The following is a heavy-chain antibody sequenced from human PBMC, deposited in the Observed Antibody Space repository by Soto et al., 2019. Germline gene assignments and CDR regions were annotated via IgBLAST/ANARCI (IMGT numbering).Heavy chain of an antibody. CDR3: ANRGRYYFDY. D-gene: IGHD3-10*01. V-gene: IGHV3-23*01. CDR1: GFTFSSYA. J-gene: IGHJ4*02. Sequence: GGSMRLSSAASGFTFSSYAMGWVRQAPGKGLEWVSTIGSSIDNTYYADSVKGRFTISRDNSKNTLHLQMNSLRAEDTAVYFCANRGRYYFDYWGQGALVTVSS. CDR2: IGSSIDNT.